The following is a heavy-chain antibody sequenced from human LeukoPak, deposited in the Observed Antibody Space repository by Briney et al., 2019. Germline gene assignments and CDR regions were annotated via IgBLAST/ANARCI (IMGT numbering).Heavy chain of an antibody. CDR1: GASFNTGDYY. CDR2: IYNSGST. Sequence: SQTLSLTCIVSGASFNTGDYYWNWIRQHPGKGLEWIGYIYNSGSTYYNPSLKSRVTISVDTSKNHFSLRLTSVTAADSAVYYCARGVPPDSWGQGTLVTVSS. D-gene: IGHD6-6*01. CDR3: ARGVPPDS. J-gene: IGHJ4*02. V-gene: IGHV4-31*03.